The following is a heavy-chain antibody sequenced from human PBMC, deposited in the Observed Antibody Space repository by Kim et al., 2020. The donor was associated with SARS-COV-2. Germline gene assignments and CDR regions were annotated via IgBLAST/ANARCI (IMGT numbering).Heavy chain of an antibody. D-gene: IGHD3-22*01. V-gene: IGHV3-21*01. CDR3: ARDYPMIVGGAFDI. Sequence: GGSLRLSCAASGFTFSSYSMNWVRQAPGKGLELVSSISSSSSYIYYADSVKGRFTISRDNAKNSLYLQMNSLRAEDTAVYYCARDYPMIVGGAFDIWGQGTMVTVSS. CDR1: GFTFSSYS. J-gene: IGHJ3*02. CDR2: ISSSSSYI.